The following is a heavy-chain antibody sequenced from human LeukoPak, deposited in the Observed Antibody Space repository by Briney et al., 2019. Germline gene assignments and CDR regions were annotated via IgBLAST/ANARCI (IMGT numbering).Heavy chain of an antibody. V-gene: IGHV3-7*01. J-gene: IGHJ2*01. Sequence: GGSLRLSCEASGVTFSSYWMSWVRQAPGKGVEWVGNIKPDGNEKYYVDSVKGRFTISRDNAKNSLYLQMNSLRAEETAVYYCAKYSGSPYWYFDLWGRGTLVTVSS. CDR2: IKPDGNEK. CDR3: AKYSGSPYWYFDL. D-gene: IGHD5-12*01. CDR1: GVTFSSYW.